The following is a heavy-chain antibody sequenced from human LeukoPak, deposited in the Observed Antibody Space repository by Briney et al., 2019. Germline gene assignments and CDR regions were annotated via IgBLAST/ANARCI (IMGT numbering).Heavy chain of an antibody. CDR1: GGSFSGYY. V-gene: IGHV4-34*01. D-gene: IGHD1-14*01. CDR2: INHSGST. Sequence: SETLSLTCAVYGGSFSGYYWSWIRQPPGKGLEWIGEINHSGSTNYNPSLKGRVTISVDTSKNQFSLKLSSVTAADTAVYYCARGGHGQPLYYFDYWGQGTLVTVSS. CDR3: ARGGHGQPLYYFDY. J-gene: IGHJ4*02.